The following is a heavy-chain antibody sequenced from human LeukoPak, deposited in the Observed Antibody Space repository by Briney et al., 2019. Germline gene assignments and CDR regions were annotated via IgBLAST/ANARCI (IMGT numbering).Heavy chain of an antibody. J-gene: IGHJ4*02. D-gene: IGHD6-13*01. CDR3: ARDVWSSSWKNYFDY. CDR2: IYYSGST. Sequence: SETLSLTCTVSGGSISSSSYYWGWIRQPPGKGLEWIGSIYYSGSTYYNPSLKSRVTISVDTSKNQSSLKLSSVTAADTAVYYCARDVWSSSWKNYFDYWGQGTLVTVSS. V-gene: IGHV4-39*07. CDR1: GGSISSSSYY.